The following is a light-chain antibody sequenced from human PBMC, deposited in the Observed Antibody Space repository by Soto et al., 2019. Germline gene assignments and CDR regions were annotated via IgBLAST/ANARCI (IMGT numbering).Light chain of an antibody. CDR2: EAS. V-gene: IGKV3D-15*01. CDR3: QRYENWPWA. J-gene: IGKJ1*01. Sequence: EILMTQSPSTLSVSPGERATLSCRASQSVSSNLAWYQQKPGQAPRLLIYEASNRATGIPARFSGSGSETDFTLTINSLQSDDFEVYYCQRYENWPWAFGQGTKVDIK. CDR1: QSVSSN.